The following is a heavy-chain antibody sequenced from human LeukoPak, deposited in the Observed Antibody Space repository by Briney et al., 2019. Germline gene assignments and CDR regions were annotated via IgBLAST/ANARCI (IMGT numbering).Heavy chain of an antibody. V-gene: IGHV3-21*01. D-gene: IGHD2-2*01. CDR2: ISSSSSYI. CDR1: GFTFSSYS. CDR3: ARDDCSSTSCYARMDV. Sequence: GGSLRLSCAASGFTFSSYSMNWVRQAPGKGLEWVSSISSSSSYIYYTDSVKGRFTISRDNAKNSLYLQMNSLRAEDTAVYYCARDDCSSTSCYARMDVWGKGTTVTVSS. J-gene: IGHJ6*03.